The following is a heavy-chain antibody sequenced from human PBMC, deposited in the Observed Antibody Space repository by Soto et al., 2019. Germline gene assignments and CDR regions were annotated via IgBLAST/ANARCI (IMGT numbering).Heavy chain of an antibody. CDR2: IYPGDSDT. V-gene: IGHV5-51*01. CDR3: ARHTWSSGSPAAFDS. Sequence: PGESLKISCKGSGYSFTSYWIVWVRQMPEKGREWMGIIYPGDSDTRYSPSFQGQVTISADRSISTAYLQWGSLKASDTAMYYCARHTWSSGSPAAFDSWGQGTQVTVSS. CDR1: GYSFTSYW. J-gene: IGHJ4*02. D-gene: IGHD6-13*01.